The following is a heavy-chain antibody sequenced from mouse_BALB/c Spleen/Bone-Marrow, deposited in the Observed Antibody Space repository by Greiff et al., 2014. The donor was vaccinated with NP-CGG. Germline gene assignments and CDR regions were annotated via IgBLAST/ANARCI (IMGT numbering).Heavy chain of an antibody. J-gene: IGHJ3*01. CDR3: ASEAMGYGNCDAFAY. CDR1: GYTFTSYW. D-gene: IGHD2-1*01. V-gene: IGHV1S41*01. Sequence: DLVKPGASVKLSCKASGYTFTSYWINWIKQRPGQGLEWIGRIVPGSGSTYYNEMFKGKATLTVDTSSSTAYIQLSSLATEDSAVYFCASEAMGYGNCDAFAYWGQGTLVTVSA. CDR2: IVPGSGST.